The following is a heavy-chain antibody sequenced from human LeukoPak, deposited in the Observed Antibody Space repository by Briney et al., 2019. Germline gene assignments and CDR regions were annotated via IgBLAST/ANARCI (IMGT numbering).Heavy chain of an antibody. D-gene: IGHD3-9*01. J-gene: IGHJ4*02. CDR2: ISNDERNK. Sequence: PGGSLRLSCAASGFTFHDFAMHWVRQAPGKGLEWVAVISNDERNKYYRDSVKGRFTISRDNSKNTVYLQMNSLRAEDTAVYYCANPQYDILTGIEGAYFDYWGQGTLVTVSS. CDR3: ANPQYDILTGIEGAYFDY. CDR1: GFTFHDFA. V-gene: IGHV3-30*04.